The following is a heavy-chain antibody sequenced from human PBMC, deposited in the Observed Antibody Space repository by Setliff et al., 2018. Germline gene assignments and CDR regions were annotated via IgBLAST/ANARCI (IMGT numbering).Heavy chain of an antibody. J-gene: IGHJ4*02. CDR1: GGAFTSHG. CDR2: IIPLSDIT. CDR3: ARVGFRGVMSAYFDF. Sequence: ASVKVSCKVSGGAFTSHGVSWVRQAPGQGLEWMGGIIPLSDITSYAQTLQGRVTITAXXXTNTXXXXXXXXXXXXXXXXXCARVGFRGVMSAYFDFWGQGTQVTVSS. D-gene: IGHD3-10*01. V-gene: IGHV1-69*10.